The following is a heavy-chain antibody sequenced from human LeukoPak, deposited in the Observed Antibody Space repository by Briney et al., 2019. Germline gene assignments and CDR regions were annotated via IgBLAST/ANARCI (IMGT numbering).Heavy chain of an antibody. D-gene: IGHD2-2*01. CDR1: GGSIRSYY. J-gene: IGHJ4*02. Sequence: PSETLSLTCAVSGGSIRSYYWTWIRQPPGKGLEYIGYIFYSGNTNYNPSLKSRVTISVNTSKNQFSVKLSSVTAADTAVYYCARTNGGFVVDWGQGTLVTVSS. V-gene: IGHV4-59*01. CDR3: ARTNGGFVVD. CDR2: IFYSGNT.